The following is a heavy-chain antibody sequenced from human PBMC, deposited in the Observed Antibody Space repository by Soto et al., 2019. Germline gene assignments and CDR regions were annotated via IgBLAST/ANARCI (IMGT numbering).Heavy chain of an antibody. CDR1: GFSLSTGAVG. CDR2: VYYNDDI. V-gene: IGHV2-5*01. D-gene: IGHD5-12*01. Sequence: QITLKESGPTLVKPTQTLTLTCTFSGFSLSTGAVGVGWIRQPPGEALEWLALVYYNDDIRYSPSLKDRLTITKGTSKNQVVLTLTNMDLVDTATYFCSHGRSGGSTYYFEYWGQGTLVTVS. CDR3: SHGRSGGSTYYFEY. J-gene: IGHJ4*02.